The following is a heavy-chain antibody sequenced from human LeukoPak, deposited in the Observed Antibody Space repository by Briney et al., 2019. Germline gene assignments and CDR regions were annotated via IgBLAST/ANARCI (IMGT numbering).Heavy chain of an antibody. Sequence: SETLSLTCTVSGGSISSSSYYWGWIRQPPGKGLEWIGSIYYSGSTYYNPSLKSRVTISVDTSKNQFSLKLSSVTAADTAVYYCARHALSVTMIVVVITGDNAFDIWGQGTMVTVSS. CDR1: GGSISSSSYY. D-gene: IGHD3-22*01. V-gene: IGHV4-39*01. J-gene: IGHJ3*02. CDR2: IYYSGST. CDR3: ARHALSVTMIVVVITGDNAFDI.